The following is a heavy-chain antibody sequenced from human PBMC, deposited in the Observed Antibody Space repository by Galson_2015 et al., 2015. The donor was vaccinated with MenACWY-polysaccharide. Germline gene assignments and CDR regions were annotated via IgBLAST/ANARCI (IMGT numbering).Heavy chain of an antibody. CDR1: GFTFSNYF. D-gene: IGHD3-22*01. CDR3: ATGAATSRVIYS. J-gene: IGHJ4*02. V-gene: IGHV3-21*05. Sequence: SLRLSCAASGFTFSNYFMNWVRQAPGKGLEWVSYISRNGSEKYYADSVKGRFTISRDNAKNSLYLQMNSLRAADTAVYYCATGAATSRVIYSWGQGTLVTVSS. CDR2: ISRNGSEK.